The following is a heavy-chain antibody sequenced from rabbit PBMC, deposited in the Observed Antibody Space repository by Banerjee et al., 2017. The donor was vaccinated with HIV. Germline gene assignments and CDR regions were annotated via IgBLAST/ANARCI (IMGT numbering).Heavy chain of an antibody. CDR3: VRDLAGVIGWNFSL. V-gene: IGHV1S45*01. CDR1: GFSFSNKYV. Sequence: QEQLEESGGDLVKPEGSLTLTCTASGFSFSNKYVMCWVRQAPGKGLEWIACINTSSGNTVYATWAKGRFTISKTSWTTVTLQMTSLTAADTATYFCVRDLAGVIGWNFSLWGQGTLVTVS. D-gene: IGHD4-1*01. J-gene: IGHJ4*01. CDR2: INTSSGNT.